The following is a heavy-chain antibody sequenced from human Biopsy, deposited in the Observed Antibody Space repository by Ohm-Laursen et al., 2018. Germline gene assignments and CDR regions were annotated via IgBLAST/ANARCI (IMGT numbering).Heavy chain of an antibody. V-gene: IGHV6-1*01. CDR3: ARSGSDSLNYYFDF. CDR1: GDSVSSNRAA. CDR2: TFYRAKWYT. D-gene: IGHD2-21*02. J-gene: IGHJ4*02. Sequence: SETLSLTCAISGDSVSSNRAAWNWIRQSPSRGLEWLGRTFYRAKWYTDFTVSVKSRITLTPDPSTNQFSLQLNSVTPDDTAVYYCARSGSDSLNYYFDFWGQGTLVTVSS.